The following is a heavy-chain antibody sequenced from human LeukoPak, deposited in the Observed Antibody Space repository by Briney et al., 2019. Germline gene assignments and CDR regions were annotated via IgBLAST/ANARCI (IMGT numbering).Heavy chain of an antibody. CDR3: AREPESSSGLDY. D-gene: IGHD6-19*01. J-gene: IGHJ4*02. V-gene: IGHV3-7*03. CDR2: IKQDGSEK. Sequence: GGSLRLSCAASGFTFSRYWMAWVRQAPGKGLEWVANIKQDGSEKYYVDSVKGRFTISRDNAKNSLYLQMNSLRAEDTAVYYCAREPESSSGLDYWGQGTLVTVSS. CDR1: GFTFSRYW.